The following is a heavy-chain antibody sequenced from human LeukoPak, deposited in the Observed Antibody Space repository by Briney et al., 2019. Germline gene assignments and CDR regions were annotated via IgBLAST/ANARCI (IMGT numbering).Heavy chain of an antibody. Sequence: GGSLRLSCTASGFIFSDYYMTWVRQAPGQGLEWISYIRNSGSDMYYADSVEGRFTSSRDNAKNSLYLQMDSLTAEDTAVYYCARIWTPLGAFYMDVWGRGTTVTVSS. CDR2: IRNSGSDM. D-gene: IGHD3/OR15-3a*01. V-gene: IGHV3-11*04. J-gene: IGHJ6*03. CDR1: GFIFSDYY. CDR3: ARIWTPLGAFYMDV.